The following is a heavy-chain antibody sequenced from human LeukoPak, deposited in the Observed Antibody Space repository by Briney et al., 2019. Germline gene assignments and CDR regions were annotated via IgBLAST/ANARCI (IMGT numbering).Heavy chain of an antibody. D-gene: IGHD3-22*01. CDR1: GFTFSSYG. CDR2: ISYDGSNK. Sequence: GRSLRLSCAASGFTFSSYGMHWVRQAPGKGLEWVAVISYDGSNKYYADSVKGRFTISRDNSKNTLYLQMNSLRAEDTAVYYCAREYDSSGYYSSVFGGQGTLVTVSS. J-gene: IGHJ4*02. CDR3: AREYDSSGYYSSVF. V-gene: IGHV3-30*03.